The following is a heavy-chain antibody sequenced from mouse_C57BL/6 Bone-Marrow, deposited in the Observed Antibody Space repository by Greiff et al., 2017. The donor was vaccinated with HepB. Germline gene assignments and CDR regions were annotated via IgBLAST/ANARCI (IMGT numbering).Heavy chain of an antibody. D-gene: IGHD2-1*01. Sequence: VQLQQPGADLVKPGASVKLSCKASGYTFTSYWMQWVKQRPGQGLEWIGEIDTSDSYTNYNPKFKGKGTLTVDTSSSAAYMQLSSLTSEDSAFYYCARGYYGNFDYWGQGTTVTVSS. V-gene: IGHV1-50*01. CDR1: GYTFTSYW. J-gene: IGHJ2*01. CDR2: IDTSDSYT. CDR3: ARGYYGNFDY.